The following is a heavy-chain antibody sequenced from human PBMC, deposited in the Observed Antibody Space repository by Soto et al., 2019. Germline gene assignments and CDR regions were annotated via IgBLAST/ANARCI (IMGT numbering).Heavy chain of an antibody. Sequence: EVQLVESGGGLVQPGRSLRLSCAASGFTFDDYAMHWVRQAPGKGLEWVSGISWNSGSIGYADSVKGRFTISRDNAKNSLYLQMNSLRAEDTALYYCARFQQLVGGMDVWGQGTTVTVSS. J-gene: IGHJ6*02. D-gene: IGHD6-13*01. CDR1: GFTFDDYA. CDR2: ISWNSGSI. CDR3: ARFQQLVGGMDV. V-gene: IGHV3-9*01.